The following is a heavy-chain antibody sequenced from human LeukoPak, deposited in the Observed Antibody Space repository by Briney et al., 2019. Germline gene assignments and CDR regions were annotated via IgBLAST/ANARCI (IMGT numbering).Heavy chain of an antibody. V-gene: IGHV1-46*01. CDR3: ARDRGGYGYGYDIRMRYYFDY. J-gene: IGHJ4*02. D-gene: IGHD5-18*01. Sequence: GASVKVSCKASGYTFTSYYMHWVRQAPGQGLEWMGIINPSGGSTSYAQKFQGRVTMTRDMATSTVYMELSSLRSEDTAVYYCARDRGGYGYGYDIRMRYYFDYWGQGTLVTVSS. CDR2: INPSGGST. CDR1: GYTFTSYY.